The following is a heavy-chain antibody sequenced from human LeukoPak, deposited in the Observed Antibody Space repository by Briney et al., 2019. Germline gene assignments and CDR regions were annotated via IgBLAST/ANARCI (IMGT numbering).Heavy chain of an antibody. CDR2: ISGYNGDT. CDR1: GYTYTNYG. V-gene: IGHV1-18*01. J-gene: IGHJ4*02. CDR3: ATYRIEGGGHFDY. D-gene: IGHD6-13*01. Sequence: ASVKVSCKASGYTYTNYGISWVRQAPGQGLEWMGWISGYNGDTDYAQRLQDRITMTTDTSTSTAYMELRSLRSDDTAVYYCATYRIEGGGHFDYWGQGTLVTISS.